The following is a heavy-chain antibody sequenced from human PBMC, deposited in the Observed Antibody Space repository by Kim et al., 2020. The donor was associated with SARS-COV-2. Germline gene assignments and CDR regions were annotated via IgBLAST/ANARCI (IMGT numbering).Heavy chain of an antibody. CDR3: ANLEGGGWFDP. V-gene: IGHV5-10-1*01. CDR2: T. J-gene: IGHJ5*02. Sequence: TNDSPSFQGHVTISADKSISTAYLQGSSLKASDTAMYYCANLEGGGWFDPWGQGTLVTVSS. D-gene: IGHD3-16*01.